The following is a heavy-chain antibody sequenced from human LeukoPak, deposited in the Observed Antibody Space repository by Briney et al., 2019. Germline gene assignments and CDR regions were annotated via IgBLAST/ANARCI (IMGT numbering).Heavy chain of an antibody. Sequence: GGSLRLSCAASGFTFSDYYMSWIRQAPGKGLGWVSYISGSGGALYYADSVKGRFTISRDNAKNSLYLQMNSLRAEDTAVYYCARDRYCSTNNCSNWFDPWGQGTLVTVSS. J-gene: IGHJ5*02. D-gene: IGHD2-2*01. CDR1: GFTFSDYY. V-gene: IGHV3-11*01. CDR3: ARDRYCSTNNCSNWFDP. CDR2: ISGSGGAL.